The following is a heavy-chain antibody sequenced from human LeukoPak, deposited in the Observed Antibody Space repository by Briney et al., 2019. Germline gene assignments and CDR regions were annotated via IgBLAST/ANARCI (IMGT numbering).Heavy chain of an antibody. J-gene: IGHJ4*02. V-gene: IGHV1-24*01. CDR2: FDPEDGET. Sequence: ASVKVSCXVSGYTLTELSMHWVRQAPGKGLEWMGGFDPEDGETIYAQKFQGRVTMTEDTSTDTAYMELSSLRSEDTAVYYCATVTSAVAGTGNYFDYWGQGTLVTVSS. D-gene: IGHD6-19*01. CDR3: ATVTSAVAGTGNYFDY. CDR1: GYTLTELS.